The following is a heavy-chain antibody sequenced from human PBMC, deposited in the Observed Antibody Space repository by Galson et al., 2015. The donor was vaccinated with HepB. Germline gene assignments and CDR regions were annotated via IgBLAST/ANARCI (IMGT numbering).Heavy chain of an antibody. CDR1: GFTFSSSA. D-gene: IGHD3-10*01. J-gene: IGHJ4*02. CDR2: ISGSGGRT. Sequence: SLRLSCAASGFTFSSSAMGWVRQAPRKGLEWVSVISGSGGRTYYADSVTGRSTISRDNSKNTLFLQMNSLRVEDTAVYYCGKDGVGGFFDYWGQGILVTVSS. CDR3: GKDGVGGFFDY. V-gene: IGHV3-23*01.